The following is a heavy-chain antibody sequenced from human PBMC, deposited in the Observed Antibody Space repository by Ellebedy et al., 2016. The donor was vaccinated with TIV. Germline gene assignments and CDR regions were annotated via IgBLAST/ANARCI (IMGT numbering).Heavy chain of an antibody. CDR1: GGSISGTYTSYY. V-gene: IGHV4-39*01. J-gene: IGHJ4*02. CDR3: ARGTYYSIY. CDR2: IYDSGRT. D-gene: IGHD3-10*01. Sequence: SETLSLXXNVSGGSISGTYTSYYWGWIRQPPGKGLEWIGSIYDSGRTHYNPSLKSRVTISVDTSKNQFSLKLSSVTAADTAVYYCARGTYYSIYWGQGTLVTVSS.